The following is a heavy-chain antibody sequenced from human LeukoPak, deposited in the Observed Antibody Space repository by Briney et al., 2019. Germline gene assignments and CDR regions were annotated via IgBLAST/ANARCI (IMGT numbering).Heavy chain of an antibody. J-gene: IGHJ4*02. V-gene: IGHV1-8*01. CDR1: GYTFTSYD. CDR3: ARTDFGRSFDY. CDR2: MNPNSDNT. Sequence: GESLKISCKASGYTFTSYDINWVRQATGQGLEWMGWMNPNSDNTGYAQKFQGRVTMTRNTSISTAYMELSSLRSEDTAVYYCARTDFGRSFDYWGQGTLVTVSS. D-gene: IGHD3-3*01.